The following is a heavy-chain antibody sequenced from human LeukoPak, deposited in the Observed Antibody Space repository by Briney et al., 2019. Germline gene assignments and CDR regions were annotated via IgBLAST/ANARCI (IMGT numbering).Heavy chain of an antibody. CDR2: IIPILGIA. CDR1: GGTFSSYT. V-gene: IGHV1-69*04. J-gene: IGHJ5*02. D-gene: IGHD5-12*01. CDR3: ARDLMVATRHNWFDP. Sequence: SVKVSCKASGGTFSSYTISWVRQAPEQGLEWMGRIIPILGIANYAQKFQGRVTITADKSTSTAYMELSSLRSEDTAVYYCARDLMVATRHNWFDPWGQGTLVTVSS.